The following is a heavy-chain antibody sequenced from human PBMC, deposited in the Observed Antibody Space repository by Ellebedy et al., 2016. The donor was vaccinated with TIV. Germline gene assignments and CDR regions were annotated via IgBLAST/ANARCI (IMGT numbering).Heavy chain of an antibody. Sequence: PGGSLRLSCAASGFSFNSKSMNWVRQAPGKGLEWVSYISSSGSTIYYSDSVKGRFTISRDNVENSLYLQLNSLRDEDTAVYYCARGSDFWSGYYCENWGQGTLVTVSS. CDR3: ARGSDFWSGYYCEN. D-gene: IGHD3-3*01. V-gene: IGHV3-48*02. CDR2: ISSSGSTI. J-gene: IGHJ4*02. CDR1: GFSFNSKS.